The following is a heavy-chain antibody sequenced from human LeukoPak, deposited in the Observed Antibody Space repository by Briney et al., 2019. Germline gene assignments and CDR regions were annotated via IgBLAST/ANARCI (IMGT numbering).Heavy chain of an antibody. V-gene: IGHV4-30-2*01. CDR1: GGSISSGGYY. Sequence: PSQALSLTCTVSGGSISSGGYYWSWIRQPPGKGLEWIGYIYHSGSTYYNPSLKSRVTISVDRSKNQFSLKLSSVTAADTAVYYCARDKDPEHDYGDYLFDYWGQGTLVTVSS. CDR3: ARDKDPEHDYGDYLFDY. CDR2: IYHSGST. J-gene: IGHJ4*02. D-gene: IGHD4-17*01.